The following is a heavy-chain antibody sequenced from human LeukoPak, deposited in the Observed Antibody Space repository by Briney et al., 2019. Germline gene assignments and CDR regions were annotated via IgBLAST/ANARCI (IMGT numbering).Heavy chain of an antibody. Sequence: GGPLRLSCAASGFTFSSYSMNWVRQAPGKGLEWVSSISSSSSYIYYADSVKGRFTISRDNAKNSLYLQMNSLRAEDTAVYYCARGGVVGAINYFDYWGQGTLVTVSS. J-gene: IGHJ4*02. D-gene: IGHD1-26*01. V-gene: IGHV3-21*01. CDR2: ISSSSSYI. CDR1: GFTFSSYS. CDR3: ARGGVVGAINYFDY.